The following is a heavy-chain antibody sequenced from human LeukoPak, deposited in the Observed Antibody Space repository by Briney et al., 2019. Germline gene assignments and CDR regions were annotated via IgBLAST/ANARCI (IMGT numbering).Heavy chain of an antibody. V-gene: IGHV3-33*01. CDR3: ARDLIDNWLDP. Sequence: GGSLRLSCAASGFTFSTYGMHWVRQAPGRGLDWVAFIWYDGSNEYYADSVKGRFTISRDNSMNTLYLQMNSLRAEDTAVYYCARDLIDNWLDPWGQGTLVTVSS. D-gene: IGHD2-8*01. CDR2: IWYDGSNE. J-gene: IGHJ5*02. CDR1: GFTFSTYG.